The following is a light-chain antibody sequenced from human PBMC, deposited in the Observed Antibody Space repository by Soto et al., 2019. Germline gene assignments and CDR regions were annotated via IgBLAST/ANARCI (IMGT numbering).Light chain of an antibody. V-gene: IGKV3-20*01. CDR2: GAS. CDR1: QSVTRTY. CDR3: QQYGSSALT. Sequence: EIVLTQSPGTLSWSPGERAALSCRASQSVTRTYLAWYQQRPGQAPRLLIYGASSRATGIPDRFSGSGSGTDFSLTISRLEPEDFAVYYCQQYGSSALTFGQGTKVEIK. J-gene: IGKJ1*01.